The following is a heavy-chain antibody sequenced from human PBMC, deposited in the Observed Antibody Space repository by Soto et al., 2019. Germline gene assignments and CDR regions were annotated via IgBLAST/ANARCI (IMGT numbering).Heavy chain of an antibody. CDR3: AKDAITMVRGVISYYGMDV. CDR1: GFTLDDYA. CDR2: ISWNSGSI. D-gene: IGHD3-10*01. J-gene: IGHJ6*02. Sequence: DVQLVESGGGLVQPGRSLRLSCAASGFTLDDYAMHWVRQAPGKGLEWVSGISWNSGSIGYADSVKGRFTISRDNAKNSLYLQMNSLRAEDTALYYCAKDAITMVRGVISYYGMDVWGQGTTVTVSS. V-gene: IGHV3-9*01.